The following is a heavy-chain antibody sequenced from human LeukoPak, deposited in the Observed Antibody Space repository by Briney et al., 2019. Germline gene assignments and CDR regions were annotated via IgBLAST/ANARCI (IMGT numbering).Heavy chain of an antibody. CDR2: ISYSSSHT. J-gene: IGHJ4*02. D-gene: IGHD3-16*01. CDR3: VRVGDEVAYTRGYLDY. CDR1: GFTFSDYY. V-gene: IGHV3-11*05. Sequence: PGGSLRLSCAASGFTFSDYYMSWIRQAPGKGLEWVSYISYSSSHTNYADSVKGRFTVSRDNAKNSLYLQMNSLRAEDTAVYYCVRVGDEVAYTRGYLDYWGQGTLVTVSS.